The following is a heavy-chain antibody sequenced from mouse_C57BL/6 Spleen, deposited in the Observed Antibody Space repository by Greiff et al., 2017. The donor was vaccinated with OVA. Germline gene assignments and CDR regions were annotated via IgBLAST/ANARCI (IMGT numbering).Heavy chain of an antibody. Sequence: EVHLVESGAGLVKPGGSLKLSCAASGFTFSSYAMSWVRQTPEKRLEWVAYISSGGDYIYYADTVKGRFTISRDNARNTLYLQMSSLKSEDTAMYYCTRDESTYAMDYWGQGTSVTVSS. J-gene: IGHJ4*01. CDR1: GFTFSSYA. CDR2: ISSGGDYI. V-gene: IGHV5-9-1*02. CDR3: TRDESTYAMDY.